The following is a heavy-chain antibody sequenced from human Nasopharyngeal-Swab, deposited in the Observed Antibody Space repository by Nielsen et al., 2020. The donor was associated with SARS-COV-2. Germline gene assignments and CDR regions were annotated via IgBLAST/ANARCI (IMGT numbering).Heavy chain of an antibody. J-gene: IGHJ4*02. CDR3: ARMGSSWNFDY. D-gene: IGHD6-13*01. CDR2: ISSSGSTI. V-gene: IGHV3-11*04. Sequence: GESLKISCAASGFTFSDYYMSWIRQAPGKGLEWVSYISSSGSTIYYADSVKGRFTISRDNAKNSLYLQMNSLRAEDTAVYYCARMGSSWNFDYWGQGTLVTVSS. CDR1: GFTFSDYY.